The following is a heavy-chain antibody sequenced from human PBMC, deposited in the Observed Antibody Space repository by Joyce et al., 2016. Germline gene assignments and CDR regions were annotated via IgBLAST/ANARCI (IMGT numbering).Heavy chain of an antibody. CDR2: MAYDESNK. D-gene: IGHD5-12*01. Sequence: QVQLVESGGGVVQPGRSLRLSCAVSGFTFSKHAMHWVRQAPGKGLEWVAVMAYDESNKYYADSVKGRFTISRDNAKNTLHLQMNSLRSEDTAVYYCARDLGKYGGYVFYYGMDVWGQGTTVTVSS. V-gene: IGHV3-30*04. J-gene: IGHJ6*02. CDR1: GFTFSKHA. CDR3: ARDLGKYGGYVFYYGMDV.